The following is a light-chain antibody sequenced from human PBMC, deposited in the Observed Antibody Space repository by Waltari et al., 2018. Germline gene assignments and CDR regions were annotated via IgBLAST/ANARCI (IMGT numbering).Light chain of an antibody. Sequence: QSALIQPPSASGSPGQSVTISCTGTSSDVGSHGYVPWYQFHPGTVPKPLIYNADPQPSGVPDRFSGSKSASTASMTISGLQAEDEAVYEWCPYTRDVILVFGGRTKLTVL. CDR3: CPYTRDVILV. J-gene: IGLJ2*01. V-gene: IGLV2-18*02. CDR2: NAD. CDR1: SSDVGSHGY.